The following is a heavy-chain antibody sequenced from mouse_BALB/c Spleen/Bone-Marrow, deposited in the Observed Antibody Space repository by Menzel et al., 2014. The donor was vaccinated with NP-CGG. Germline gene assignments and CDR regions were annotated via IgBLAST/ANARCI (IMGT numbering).Heavy chain of an antibody. Sequence: EVKLVESGGGWVQPGGSLRLSCATSGFTFSDYYMSWVRQPPGKALEWLGFIRNKAKGYTTEYIPSVKGRFTISRDNSQSMLYLQMHTLRAEDSATYYCARDRNNDIHWSLDVWGAGTTVTVSS. CDR2: IRNKAKGYTT. CDR3: ARDRNNDIHWSLDV. CDR1: GFTFSDYY. D-gene: IGHD2-12*01. V-gene: IGHV7-3*02. J-gene: IGHJ1*01.